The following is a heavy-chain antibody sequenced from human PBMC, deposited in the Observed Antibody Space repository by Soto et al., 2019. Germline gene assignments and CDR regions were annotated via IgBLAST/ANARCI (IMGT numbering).Heavy chain of an antibody. CDR2: IKQDGSEK. CDR1: GFTFSSYW. J-gene: IGHJ6*02. Sequence: GGSLRLSCAASGFTFSSYWMSWVRQAPGKGLEWVANIKQDGSEKYYVDSVKGRLTISRDNAKNSLYLQMNSLRAEDTAVYYCARDTAAGDYGMDVWGQGTTVTVSS. V-gene: IGHV3-7*03. CDR3: ARDTAAGDYGMDV. D-gene: IGHD6-13*01.